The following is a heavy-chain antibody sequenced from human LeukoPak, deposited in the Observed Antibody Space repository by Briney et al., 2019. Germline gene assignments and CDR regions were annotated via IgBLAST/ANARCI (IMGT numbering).Heavy chain of an antibody. CDR1: GGSISSSSYY. CDR2: IYYSGST. V-gene: IGHV4-39*07. Sequence: SETLSLTCTVSGGSISSSSYYWGWIRQPPGTGLEWIGRIYYSGSTYYNPSLKSRVTISVDTSKNQFSLKLSSVTAADTAVYYCAREHCSGGSCYSIYYYYYMDVWGKGTTVTVSS. CDR3: AREHCSGGSCYSIYYYYYMDV. J-gene: IGHJ6*03. D-gene: IGHD2-15*01.